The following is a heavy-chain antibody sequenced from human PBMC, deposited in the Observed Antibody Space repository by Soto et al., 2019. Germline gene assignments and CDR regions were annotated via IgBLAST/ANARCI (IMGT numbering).Heavy chain of an antibody. V-gene: IGHV3-11*05. CDR2: ISSSGDYT. J-gene: IGHJ6*02. CDR1: GFTFSSYW. CDR3: VRELGGLDV. Sequence: GGSLRLSCAASGFTFSSYWMSWVRQAPGKGLEWVSWISSSGDYTNYADSVKARFTISRDNARNSLFLQMNSLRVDDTAVYYCVRELGGLDVWGRGTTVTVSS.